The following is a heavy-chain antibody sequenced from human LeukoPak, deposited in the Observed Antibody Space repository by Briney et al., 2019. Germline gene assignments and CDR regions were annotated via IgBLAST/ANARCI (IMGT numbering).Heavy chain of an antibody. D-gene: IGHD2-15*01. J-gene: IGHJ3*02. Sequence: KPSETLSLTCTVSGGSISSYYWSWIRQPPGKGLEWIGYIYYSGSTNYNPSLKSRVTISVDTFKNQFSLKLSSVTAADTAVYYCARENCSGGSCYGGGAFDIWGQGTMVTVSS. CDR3: ARENCSGGSCYGGGAFDI. CDR2: IYYSGST. CDR1: GGSISSYY. V-gene: IGHV4-59*01.